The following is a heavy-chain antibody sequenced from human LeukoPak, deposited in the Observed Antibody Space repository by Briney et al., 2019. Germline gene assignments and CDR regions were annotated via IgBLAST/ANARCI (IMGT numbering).Heavy chain of an antibody. D-gene: IGHD3-10*01. CDR2: ISYDGSNK. Sequence: GRSLRLSCAASGFTFSSYAMNWVRQAPGKGLEWVAVISYDGSNKYYADSVKGRFTISRDNSKNTLYLQMNSLRAEDTAVYYCARDSYGSGVFAFDIWGQGTMVTVSS. CDR3: ARDSYGSGVFAFDI. J-gene: IGHJ3*02. V-gene: IGHV3-30*04. CDR1: GFTFSSYA.